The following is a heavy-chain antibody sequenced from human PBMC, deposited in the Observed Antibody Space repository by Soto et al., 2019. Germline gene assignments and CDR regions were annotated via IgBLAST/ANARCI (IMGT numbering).Heavy chain of an antibody. CDR1: GGSISSYY. J-gene: IGHJ6*02. Sequence: PSETLSLTCTVSGGSISSYYWSWIRQPPGKGLEWIGYIYYSGSTNYNPSLKSRVTISVDTSKNQFSLKLSSVTAADTAVYYCARGGVGAAPDYYYYGMDVWGQGTTVTVSS. V-gene: IGHV4-59*08. CDR2: IYYSGST. CDR3: ARGGVGAAPDYYYYGMDV. D-gene: IGHD3-16*01.